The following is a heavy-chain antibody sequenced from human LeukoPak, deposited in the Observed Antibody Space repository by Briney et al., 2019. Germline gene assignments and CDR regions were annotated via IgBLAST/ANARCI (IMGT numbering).Heavy chain of an antibody. D-gene: IGHD6-6*01. V-gene: IGHV3-53*01. J-gene: IGHJ3*02. CDR2: IYAGGST. Sequence: GGSLRLSCAASGVTFSDYGMIWVRQPPGKGLEWVSVIYAGGSTYYGDSVKGRFTIPRDDSKNTLYLQMNSLRAEDTAVYYCARDFSLARPLDPFDMWGQGTMVTVSS. CDR3: ARDFSLARPLDPFDM. CDR1: GVTFSDYG.